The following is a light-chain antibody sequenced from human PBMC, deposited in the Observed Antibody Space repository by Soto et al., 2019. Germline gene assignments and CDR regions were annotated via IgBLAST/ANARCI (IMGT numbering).Light chain of an antibody. CDR1: QTGSTY. J-gene: IGKJ4*01. Sequence: PGDTATLYFKASQTGSTYLSWYQQKPGQPPRLLIYGETFRATGIPVRFSGSGSGTHFTLTIGRLEPEDFAVYYCLRFTAQLPFGVGTKVDIK. V-gene: IGKV3-11*01. CDR3: LRFTAQLP. CDR2: GET.